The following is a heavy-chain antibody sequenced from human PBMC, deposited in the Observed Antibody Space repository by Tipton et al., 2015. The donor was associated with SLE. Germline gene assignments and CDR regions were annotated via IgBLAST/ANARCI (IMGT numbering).Heavy chain of an antibody. CDR3: TRQRGTGYYYYHMDV. CDR2: VYYSGST. Sequence: TLSLTCAVYGGSFSGYYWAWIRQPPGKGLGWIGTVYYSGSTYYNPSLKSRVTISVGTSTNQLSLRLTSVTAADTAVYYCTRQRGTGYYYYHMDVWGKGTTVTVSS. J-gene: IGHJ6*03. V-gene: IGHV4-39*01. D-gene: IGHD3-16*01. CDR1: GGSFSGYY.